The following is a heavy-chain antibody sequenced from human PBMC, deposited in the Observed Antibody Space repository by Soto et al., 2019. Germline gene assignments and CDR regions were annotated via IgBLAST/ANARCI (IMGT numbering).Heavy chain of an antibody. CDR1: GGSISSGGYY. D-gene: IGHD3-16*01. CDR3: ARNVRERAFDF. CDR2: IFYSGST. Sequence: QVQLQESGPGLVKPSQTLSLTCTVSGGSISSGGYYWSWIRQHPGKGLEWIGYIFYSGSTYYNPSLKSRVTISVDTSKNHVSLKLSSVTAADTAVYSGARNVRERAFDFWGQGTMVTVSS. J-gene: IGHJ3*01. V-gene: IGHV4-31*03.